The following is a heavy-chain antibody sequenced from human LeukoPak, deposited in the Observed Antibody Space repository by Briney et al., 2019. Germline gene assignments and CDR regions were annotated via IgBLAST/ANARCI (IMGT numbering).Heavy chain of an antibody. J-gene: IGHJ3*02. V-gene: IGHV4-59*08. CDR2: IYYSGST. D-gene: IGHD1-26*01. CDR1: GGSISGYY. Sequence: KPSETLSLTCTVSGGSISGYYWSWIRQPPGKALEWIGYIYYSGSTNYNPSLTSRVTISVDRSKNQFSLRLSSVTAADTAVYYCAGWEPDTFDIWGQGTMVTVS. CDR3: AGWEPDTFDI.